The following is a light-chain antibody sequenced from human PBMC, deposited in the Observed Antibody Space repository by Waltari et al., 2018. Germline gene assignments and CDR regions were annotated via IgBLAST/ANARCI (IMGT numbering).Light chain of an antibody. Sequence: VILTQSPATLSLSPGERATLSCRASQSVSNYLAWYQQKPGQAPRLLIYGSSNRATGIPDRFSVSGSGTEFTLTISSLEPEDFAVYYCQKYSSAPLTFGGGTKVEIK. CDR2: GSS. J-gene: IGKJ4*01. CDR3: QKYSSAPLT. CDR1: QSVSNY. V-gene: IGKV3-20*01.